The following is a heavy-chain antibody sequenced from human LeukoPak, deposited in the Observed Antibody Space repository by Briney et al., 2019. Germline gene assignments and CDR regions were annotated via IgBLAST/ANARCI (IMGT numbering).Heavy chain of an antibody. J-gene: IGHJ4*02. Sequence: PSETLSLTCTVSGGSISSYYWSWIRQPPGKGLEWIGYIYYSGSTNYNPSLKSRVTISVDTSKNQFSLKLSSVTAADTAVYYCARVVTFGGFDYWGQGTLVTVSS. CDR2: IYYSGST. D-gene: IGHD3-16*01. V-gene: IGHV4-59*01. CDR3: ARVVTFGGFDY. CDR1: GGSISSYY.